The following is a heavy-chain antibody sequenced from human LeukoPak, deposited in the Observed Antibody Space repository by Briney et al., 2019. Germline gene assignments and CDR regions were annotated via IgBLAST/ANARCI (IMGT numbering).Heavy chain of an antibody. J-gene: IGHJ6*02. CDR2: IYYSGST. CDR1: GGSISSGGYY. Sequence: PSETLSLTCTVSGGSISSGGYYWSWIRQHPGTGLEWIGYIYYSGSTYYNPSLKSRVTISVDTSKNQFSLKLSSVTAADTAVYYCARSPCGGSCNYYYYGMDVWGQGTTVTVSS. V-gene: IGHV4-31*03. CDR3: ARSPCGGSCNYYYYGMDV. D-gene: IGHD2-15*01.